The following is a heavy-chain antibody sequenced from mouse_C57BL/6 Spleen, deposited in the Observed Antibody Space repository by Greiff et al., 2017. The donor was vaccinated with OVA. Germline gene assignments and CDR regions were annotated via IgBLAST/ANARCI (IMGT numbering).Heavy chain of an antibody. CDR3: ASATTVVAGGFDY. J-gene: IGHJ2*01. Sequence: VQLQQSGPVLVKPGASVKMSCKASGYTFTDYYMNWVKQSHGKSLEWIGVINPYNGGTSYNQKFKGKATLTVDKSSSTAYMELNSLTSEDSAVYYCASATTVVAGGFDYWGQGTTLTVSS. CDR1: GYTFTDYY. D-gene: IGHD1-1*01. CDR2: INPYNGGT. V-gene: IGHV1-19*01.